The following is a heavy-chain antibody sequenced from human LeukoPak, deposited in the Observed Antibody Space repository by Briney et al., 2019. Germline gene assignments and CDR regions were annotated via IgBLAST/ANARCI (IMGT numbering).Heavy chain of an antibody. CDR3: AKDDDYGDLYYFDY. CDR1: GFTFSSYA. CDR2: ISGSGGST. D-gene: IGHD4-17*01. Sequence: GGSLRLSCAASGFTFSSYAMSWVRQAPGKGLEWGSAISGSGGSTYYADSVKGRFTISRDNSKNTLYLQMNSLRAEDTAVYYCAKDDDYGDLYYFDYWGQGTLVTVSS. J-gene: IGHJ4*02. V-gene: IGHV3-23*01.